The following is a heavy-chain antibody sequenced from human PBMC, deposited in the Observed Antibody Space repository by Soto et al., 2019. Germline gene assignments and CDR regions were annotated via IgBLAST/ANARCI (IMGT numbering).Heavy chain of an antibody. D-gene: IGHD3-10*01. CDR1: GFTFDDYA. Sequence: EVQLVESGGGLVQPGRSLRLSCAASGFTFDDYAMHWVRQAPGKGLEWVSGIGWNSGSIGYADSVKGRFTISRDNAKNSLYLQINSLRAEDTALYYCAKDAFPMVRGEFGAFDIWCQGTMVTVSS. CDR2: IGWNSGSI. CDR3: AKDAFPMVRGEFGAFDI. V-gene: IGHV3-9*01. J-gene: IGHJ3*02.